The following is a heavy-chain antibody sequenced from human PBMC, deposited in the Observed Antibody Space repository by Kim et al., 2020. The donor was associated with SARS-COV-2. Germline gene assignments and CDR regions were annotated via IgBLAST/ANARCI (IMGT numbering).Heavy chain of an antibody. Sequence: SETLSLTCTVSGGSISSYYWSWIRQPPGKGLEWIGYIYYSGSTNYNPSLKSRVTISVDTSKNQFSLKLSSVTAADTAVYYCAVTYVDIRAFDIWGQGTMVTVSS. J-gene: IGHJ3*02. V-gene: IGHV4-59*01. CDR3: AVTYVDIRAFDI. D-gene: IGHD5-12*01. CDR1: GGSISSYY. CDR2: IYYSGST.